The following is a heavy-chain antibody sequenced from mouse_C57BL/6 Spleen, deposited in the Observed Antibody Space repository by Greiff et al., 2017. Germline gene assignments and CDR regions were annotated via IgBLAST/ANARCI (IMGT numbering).Heavy chain of an antibody. CDR3: ARLGDGYYLYWYFDV. Sequence: EVKLEESGGDLVKPGGSLKLSCAASGFTFSSYGMSWVRQTPDKRLEWVATISSGGSYTYSPDSVKGRFTISRDNAKKTLYLQMSSLKSEDTAIYYCARLGDGYYLYWYFDVWGTGTTVTVSS. CDR2: ISSGGSYT. D-gene: IGHD2-3*01. V-gene: IGHV5-6*02. J-gene: IGHJ1*03. CDR1: GFTFSSYG.